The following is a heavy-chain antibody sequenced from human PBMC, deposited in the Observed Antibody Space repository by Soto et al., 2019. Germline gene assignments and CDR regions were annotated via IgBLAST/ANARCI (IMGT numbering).Heavy chain of an antibody. D-gene: IGHD1-26*01. CDR3: ARDAGSPYY. CDR1: GYTFTTYD. V-gene: IGHV1-8*01. Sequence: QVQLVQSGPEVKKPGASVKVSCKASGYTFTTYDFNWVRQAPGQGLEWMGWLNPKSGITGSAQKFQGRVTMPRDSSISSVDMELSSLRAEDTAVYYCARDAGSPYYWGQGTLVTVSS. J-gene: IGHJ4*02. CDR2: LNPKSGIT.